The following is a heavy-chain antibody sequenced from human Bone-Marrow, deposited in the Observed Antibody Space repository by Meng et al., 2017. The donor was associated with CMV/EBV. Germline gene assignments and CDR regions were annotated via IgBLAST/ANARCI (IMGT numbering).Heavy chain of an antibody. D-gene: IGHD2-2*01. CDR3: ARATRGVPAAMRLDY. CDR1: GGSISSGDYY. J-gene: IGHJ4*02. V-gene: IGHV4-39*07. CDR2: INHSGST. Sequence: SETLSLTCTVSGGSISSGDYYWSWIRQPPGKGLEWIGEINHSGSTNYNPSLKSRVTISVDTSKNQFSLKLSSVTAADTAVYYCARATRGVPAAMRLDYWGQGTLVTVSS.